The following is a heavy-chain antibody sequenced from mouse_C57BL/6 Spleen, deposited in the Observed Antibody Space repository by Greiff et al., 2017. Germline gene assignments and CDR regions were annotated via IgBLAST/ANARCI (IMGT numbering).Heavy chain of an antibody. CDR1: GYTFTSYW. CDR2: IHPNSGST. J-gene: IGHJ4*01. D-gene: IGHD1-1*01. V-gene: IGHV1-64*01. Sequence: VQLQQPGAELVKPGASVKLSCKASGYTFTSYWMHWVKQRPGQGLEWIGMIHPNSGSTNYNEKFKSKATLTVDKSSSTAYMQLSSLTSEDSAFYYCARGGYGSSYLDYWGQGTSVTVSS. CDR3: ARGGYGSSYLDY.